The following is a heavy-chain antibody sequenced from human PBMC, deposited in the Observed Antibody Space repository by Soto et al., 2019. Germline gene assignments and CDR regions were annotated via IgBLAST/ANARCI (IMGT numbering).Heavy chain of an antibody. CDR3: ARDGAYCGGDCYSLWYFDL. Sequence: EVQLVESGGGLVQPGGSLRLSCEASGLTFSSYWMHWVRQAPGKGLVWVSRIHRDGSSTSYADSVKGRFTISRDNAKNTLYLQMNSLRAEDTAVYYCARDGAYCGGDCYSLWYFDLWGRGTLVTVSS. D-gene: IGHD2-21*02. V-gene: IGHV3-74*01. CDR2: IHRDGSST. J-gene: IGHJ2*01. CDR1: GLTFSSYW.